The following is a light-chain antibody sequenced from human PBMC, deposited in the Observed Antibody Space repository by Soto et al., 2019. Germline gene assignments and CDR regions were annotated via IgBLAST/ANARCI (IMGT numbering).Light chain of an antibody. V-gene: IGKV3-15*01. J-gene: IGKJ1*01. Sequence: IGMTHSTTTLSVSPGEGPTLSCRPSQSVGSNLAWYQQKPAQAPRLLIYGVSTRATGTPARFSGSGSGTEFTLTISSVQSEDFAVYYCQQYNNWLQTFGQGTKVDI. CDR2: GVS. CDR3: QQYNNWLQT. CDR1: QSVGSN.